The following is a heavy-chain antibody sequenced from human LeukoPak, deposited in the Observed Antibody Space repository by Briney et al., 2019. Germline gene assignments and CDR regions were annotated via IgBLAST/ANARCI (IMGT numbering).Heavy chain of an antibody. Sequence: PGGSLRLSCAASGFTFSSYEMNWVRQAPGKGLEWVSYISSSGSTIYYADSVKGRFTISRDNSKNTLYLQMNSLRAEDTAVYYCAKGIGLLRYFDWLRDNWFDPWGQGTLVTVSS. CDR1: GFTFSSYE. CDR3: AKGIGLLRYFDWLRDNWFDP. D-gene: IGHD3-9*01. CDR2: ISSSGSTI. V-gene: IGHV3-48*03. J-gene: IGHJ5*02.